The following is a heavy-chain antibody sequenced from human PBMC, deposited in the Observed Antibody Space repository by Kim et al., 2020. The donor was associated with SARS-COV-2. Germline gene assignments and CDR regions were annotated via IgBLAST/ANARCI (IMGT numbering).Heavy chain of an antibody. Sequence: GGSLRLSCAASGFTFDDYAMHWVRQAPGKCLEFVSCISWYCGSIGYADSVKGRFTISRDNAKNSLYLQMNSLRAEDTALYYCAKVNTPLGFPNYDAFDIWGQGTMVTVSS. CDR1: GFTFDDYA. V-gene: IGHV3-9*01. J-gene: IGHJ3*02. CDR2: ISWYCGSI. D-gene: IGHD1-1*01. CDR3: AKVNTPLGFPNYDAFDI.